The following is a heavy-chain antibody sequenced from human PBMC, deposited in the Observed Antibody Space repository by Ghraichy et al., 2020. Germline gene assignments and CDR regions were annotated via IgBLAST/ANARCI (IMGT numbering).Heavy chain of an antibody. D-gene: IGHD1-1*01. CDR3: AKGPRGWNVDSGMDV. J-gene: IGHJ6*02. CDR2: LNPKNGNT. Sequence: KVSCKASGYTFANYDINWVRQAPGQGLEWMGWLNPKNGNTGYAPKFQDRITMTTDTSINSAYMEVSSLTSEDTAVYYCAKGPRGWNVDSGMDVWGQGTTVTVSS. CDR1: GYTFANYD. V-gene: IGHV1-8*01.